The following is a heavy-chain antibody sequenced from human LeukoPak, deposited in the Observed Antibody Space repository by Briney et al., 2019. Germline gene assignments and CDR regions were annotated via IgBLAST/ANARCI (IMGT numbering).Heavy chain of an antibody. CDR3: GRGGSSGVDY. Sequence: ASVKVPCKTSGYTFTKNALHWVRQAPGQSLEWMGWIRTDTGDTEYSQKFQGRVTLTRDTSATTVYVELKSLRSEDTAVYYCGRGGSSGVDYWGQGTLVTVSS. D-gene: IGHD2-15*01. CDR1: GYTFTKNA. CDR2: IRTDTGDT. V-gene: IGHV1-3*04. J-gene: IGHJ4*02.